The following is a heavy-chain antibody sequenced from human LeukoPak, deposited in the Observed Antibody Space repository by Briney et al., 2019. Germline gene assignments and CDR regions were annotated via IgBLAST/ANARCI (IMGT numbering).Heavy chain of an antibody. CDR1: GFTFSNSA. Sequence: GGSLRLSCAASGFTFSNSAMSWVRQAPGKGLEWVSAITGSGGGTYYADSVKGRFTISRDNSKNTLDLQMNSPRAEETALYYSAKEALQYVGFWGQGTLVTVSS. J-gene: IGHJ4*02. CDR2: ITGSGGGT. CDR3: AKEALQYVGF. V-gene: IGHV3-23*01.